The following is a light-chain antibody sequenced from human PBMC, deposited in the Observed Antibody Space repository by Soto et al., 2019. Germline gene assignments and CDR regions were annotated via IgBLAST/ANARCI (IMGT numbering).Light chain of an antibody. J-gene: IGKJ4*01. CDR2: AAS. V-gene: IGKV1D-16*01. CDR1: QDINSY. CDR3: QQYNLYPLT. Sequence: DVQMTQSPSSLSASVGDRVTITCRASQDINSYLAWYQQKPGNAPKSLIYAASSLQTGVPSRFSGSESGTDFTLTISNLQPEGSATYYCQQYNLYPLTFGGGTKVEIK.